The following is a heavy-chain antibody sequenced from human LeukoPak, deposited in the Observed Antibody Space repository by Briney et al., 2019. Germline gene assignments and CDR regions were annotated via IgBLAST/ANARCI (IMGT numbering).Heavy chain of an antibody. CDR3: ARGNPYYYGSGSYYAY. D-gene: IGHD3-10*01. V-gene: IGHV4-34*01. J-gene: IGHJ4*02. CDR2: INHSGST. CDR1: GRSFSGYY. Sequence: PSETLSLTCAVYGRSFSGYYWSWIRQPPGKGLEWIGEINHSGSTNYNPSLKSRVTISVDTSKNQFSLKLSSVTAADTAVYYCARGNPYYYGSGSYYAYWGQGTLVTVSS.